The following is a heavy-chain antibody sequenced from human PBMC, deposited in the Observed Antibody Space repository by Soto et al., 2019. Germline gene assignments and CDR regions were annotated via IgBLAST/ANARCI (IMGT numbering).Heavy chain of an antibody. D-gene: IGHD2-15*01. CDR2: IVPVFGRA. V-gene: IGHV1-69*13. CDR3: ARVQIVPNYNYYDMDV. Sequence: SVKVSCKASGDTFSNSAITWVRQAPGQGLEWMGAIVPVFGRANYAQRSQGRVTITADGSTSAAYMELSSLRFQDTAVYYCARVQIVPNYNYYDMDVWGQGTTVTVSS. CDR1: GDTFSNSA. J-gene: IGHJ6*02.